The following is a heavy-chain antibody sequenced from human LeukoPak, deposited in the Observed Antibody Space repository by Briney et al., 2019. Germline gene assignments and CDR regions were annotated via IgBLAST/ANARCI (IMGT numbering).Heavy chain of an antibody. J-gene: IGHJ6*02. Sequence: GASVKVSCKASGYTFTGYYVHWVRQAPGQGLEWMGWINPNSGGTNYAQKFQGRVTMTRDTSISTAYMELSRLRSDDTAVYYCASPGNYGSGRTRRIYGMDVWGQGTTVTVSS. CDR1: GYTFTGYY. V-gene: IGHV1-2*02. D-gene: IGHD3-10*01. CDR2: INPNSGGT. CDR3: ASPGNYGSGRTRRIYGMDV.